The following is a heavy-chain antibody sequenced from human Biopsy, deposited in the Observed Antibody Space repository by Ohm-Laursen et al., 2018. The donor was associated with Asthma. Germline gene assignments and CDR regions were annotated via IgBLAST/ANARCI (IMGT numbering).Heavy chain of an antibody. Sequence: SLRLSCAASGFTFSNYGMHWVRQAPGKGLDWVAVISFAGSYKNYTDSVKGRFTISRDNSDNTLYLQMNSLTAEDTAVYHCAKDERAYYGSDSKYMQPVPLGDWGQGTVVIVSA. J-gene: IGHJ4*02. V-gene: IGHV3-30*18. CDR3: AKDERAYYGSDSKYMQPVPLGD. CDR1: GFTFSNYG. CDR2: ISFAGSYK. D-gene: IGHD2-21*01.